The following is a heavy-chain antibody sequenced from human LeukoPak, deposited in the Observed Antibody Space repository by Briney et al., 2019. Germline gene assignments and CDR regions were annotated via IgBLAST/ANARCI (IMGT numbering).Heavy chain of an antibody. CDR2: ISNDGSGK. Sequence: GGSLRLSCEASGFTFNSYAIHWVRQAPGKGLEWVAFISNDGSGKYYADSVKGRFTISRDNSKNTLYLQMNSLRDEDTAVYYCARVAVGRYDFDYWGRGTLVTVSS. CDR1: GFTFNSYA. D-gene: IGHD1-26*01. V-gene: IGHV3-30*03. CDR3: ARVAVGRYDFDY. J-gene: IGHJ4*01.